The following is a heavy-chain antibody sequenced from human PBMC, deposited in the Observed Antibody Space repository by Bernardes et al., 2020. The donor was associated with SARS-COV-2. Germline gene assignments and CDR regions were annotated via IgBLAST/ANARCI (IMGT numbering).Heavy chain of an antibody. V-gene: IGHV5-51*01. CDR3: ASSGSRSSGVNWFDP. D-gene: IGHD6-19*01. CDR2: IYPGDSDT. Sequence: GEPLKISCKGSVYSFTSYWIGWLRHMPGKGLEGLGLIYPGDSDTRYSPSFQGQVTISADKSISTAYLQWSSLKASETAMYYCASSGSRSSGVNWFDPWGQGTLVTVSS. CDR1: VYSFTSYW. J-gene: IGHJ5*02.